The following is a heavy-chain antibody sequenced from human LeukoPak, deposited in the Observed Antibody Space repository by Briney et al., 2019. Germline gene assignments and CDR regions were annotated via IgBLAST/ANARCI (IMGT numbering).Heavy chain of an antibody. CDR3: AKGTFLYYYGSGSLYFDY. CDR1: GFTFSSYA. V-gene: IGHV3-23*01. Sequence: GGSLRLSCAASGFTFSSYAMSWVRQAPGKGLEWASAISGSGGSTYYADSVKGRFTISRDNSKNTLYLQMNSLRAEDTAVYYCAKGTFLYYYGSGSLYFDYWGQGTLVTVSS. CDR2: ISGSGGST. J-gene: IGHJ4*02. D-gene: IGHD3-10*01.